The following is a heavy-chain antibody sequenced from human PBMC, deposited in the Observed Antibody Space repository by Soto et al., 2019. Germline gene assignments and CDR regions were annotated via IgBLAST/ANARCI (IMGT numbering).Heavy chain of an antibody. CDR2: IIPIFGTA. J-gene: IGHJ4*02. CDR3: ARGPYYYDSSGYHLY. Sequence: SVKVSCKASGGTFSSYAISWVRQAPGQGLEWMGGIIPIFGTANYAQKFQGRVTITADESTSTAYMELSSLRSEDTAVYYCARGPYYYDSSGYHLYWGQGTMVTVYS. D-gene: IGHD3-22*01. V-gene: IGHV1-69*13. CDR1: GGTFSSYA.